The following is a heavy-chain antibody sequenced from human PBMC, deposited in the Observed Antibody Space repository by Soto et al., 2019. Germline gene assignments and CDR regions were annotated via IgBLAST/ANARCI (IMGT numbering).Heavy chain of an antibody. D-gene: IGHD4-17*01. J-gene: IGHJ5*01. CDR3: AKDTRYADYVRWFDS. Sequence: EVHLLESGGGLVQPGGSLSLSCTASGFTFSSYAMTWVRQAPGRGLVGVSGITASGGRTFYADSVKGRFTISRDNSRSTLYLQMNSRRAEDTAVYYCAKDTRYADYVRWFDSWGQGTLVTVSS. V-gene: IGHV3-23*01. CDR1: GFTFSSYA. CDR2: ITASGGRT.